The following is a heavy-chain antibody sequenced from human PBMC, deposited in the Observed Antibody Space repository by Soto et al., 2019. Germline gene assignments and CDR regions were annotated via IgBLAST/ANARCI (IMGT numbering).Heavy chain of an antibody. V-gene: IGHV4-39*01. D-gene: IGHD3-10*01. CDR3: ARHSSHITMVRGVISVLLSRFDY. CDR2: IYYSGST. CDR1: GGSISSSSYY. Sequence: PSETLSLTCTVSGGSISSSSYYWGWIRQPPGKGLEWIGSIYYSGSTYYNPSLKSRVTISVDTSKNQFSLKLSSVAAADTAVYYCARHSSHITMVRGVISVLLSRFDYWGQGTLVTVSS. J-gene: IGHJ4*02.